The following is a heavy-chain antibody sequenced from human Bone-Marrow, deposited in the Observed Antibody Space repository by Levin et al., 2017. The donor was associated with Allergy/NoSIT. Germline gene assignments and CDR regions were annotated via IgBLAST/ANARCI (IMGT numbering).Heavy chain of an antibody. CDR3: ARLHYYGDYVSDWFDP. Sequence: GGSLRLSCAASGFTFSSYEMNWVRQAPGKGLEWVSYISSSGSTIYYADSVKGRFTISRDNAKNSLYLQMNSLRAEDTAVYYCARLHYYGDYVSDWFDPWSQGTLVTVSS. J-gene: IGHJ5*02. D-gene: IGHD4-17*01. CDR2: ISSSGSTI. V-gene: IGHV3-48*03. CDR1: GFTFSSYE.